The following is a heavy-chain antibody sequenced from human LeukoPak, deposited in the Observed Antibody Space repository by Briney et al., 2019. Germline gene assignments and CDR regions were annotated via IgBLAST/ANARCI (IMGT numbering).Heavy chain of an antibody. CDR1: GGSISSGDYY. CDR2: IYYSGST. CDR3: ARYQPPEENVVVVAATESQTFDY. Sequence: SETLSLTCTVSGGSISSGDYYWSWVRQPPGRGLEWIGYIYYSGSTYYNPSLKSRVTISVVTSKNQFSLKLSSVTAADTAAYYCARYQPPEENVVVVAATESQTFDYWGQGTLVTVSS. D-gene: IGHD2-15*01. V-gene: IGHV4-30-4*01. J-gene: IGHJ4*02.